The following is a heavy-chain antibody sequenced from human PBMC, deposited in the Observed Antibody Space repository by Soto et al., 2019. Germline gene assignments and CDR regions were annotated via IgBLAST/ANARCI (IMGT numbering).Heavy chain of an antibody. D-gene: IGHD1-1*01. V-gene: IGHV1-18*03. CDR3: ARGRYGDY. Sequence: QVHLVQSGAEVKKPGASVKVSCKGSGYAFTTYGITLVRQAPGKGLEWRGWISAHNGNTNYAQKLQGRVTVTRDTSTSTAYMELRSLRADDMAGYYCARGRYGDYWGQGAQVTVSS. CDR2: ISAHNGNT. CDR1: GYAFTTYG. J-gene: IGHJ4*02.